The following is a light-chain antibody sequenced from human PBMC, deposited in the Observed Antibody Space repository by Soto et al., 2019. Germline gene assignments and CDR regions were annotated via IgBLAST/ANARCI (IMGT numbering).Light chain of an antibody. CDR1: QSVSIN. V-gene: IGKV3-15*01. Sequence: EIVMTQSPATLSVSPGERATLSCRASQSVSINLAWYQQKPGQAPRLLIYGASTRATGIPARFSGSGSGTEFTLTISRLQSEDFAVYYCQKYNNWPPFTFGPGTKVDIK. CDR2: GAS. J-gene: IGKJ3*01. CDR3: QKYNNWPPFT.